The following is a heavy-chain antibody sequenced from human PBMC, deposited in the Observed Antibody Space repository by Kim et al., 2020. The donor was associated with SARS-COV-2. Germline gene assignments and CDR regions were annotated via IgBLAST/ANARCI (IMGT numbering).Heavy chain of an antibody. V-gene: IGHV3-66*01. Sequence: DSVKGRITITRDNSKNTLYLQMSSLRAEDTAVYYWARERYSGYDEDAFDIWGQGTMVTVSS. CDR3: ARERYSGYDEDAFDI. D-gene: IGHD5-12*01. J-gene: IGHJ3*02.